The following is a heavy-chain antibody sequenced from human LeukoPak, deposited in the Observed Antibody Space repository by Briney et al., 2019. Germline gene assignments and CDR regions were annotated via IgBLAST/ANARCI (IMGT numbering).Heavy chain of an antibody. CDR2: IRFDGRYE. J-gene: IGHJ3*02. Sequence: PGGSLRLSCEASGFMFIGYGMHWVRQTPGGGLEWVAFIRFDGRYEYYTHSVNGRFTISRDNSRNTLYLQMRSLRSEDTAVYYCTRRGYDFSGYTLDIWGQGTMVTVSS. CDR3: TRRGYDFSGYTLDI. V-gene: IGHV3-30*02. D-gene: IGHD3-22*01. CDR1: GFMFIGYG.